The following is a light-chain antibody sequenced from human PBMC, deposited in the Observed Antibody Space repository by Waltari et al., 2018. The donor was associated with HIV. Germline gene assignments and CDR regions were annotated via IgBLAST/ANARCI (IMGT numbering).Light chain of an antibody. Sequence: NFILTQYHSVSESPGKTVTISCTRSSGGIGSTYIQWYQQRPGRSPDTVIYEDSQRPSGVPNRFSGSVDSSSNSASLTISGLKTEDEADYFCQSYDGTTVVFGGGTRLTVL. V-gene: IGLV6-57*01. CDR1: SGGIGSTY. CDR3: QSYDGTTVV. J-gene: IGLJ2*01. CDR2: EDS.